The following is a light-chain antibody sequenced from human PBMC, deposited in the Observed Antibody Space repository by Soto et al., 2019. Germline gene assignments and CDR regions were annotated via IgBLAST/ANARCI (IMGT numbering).Light chain of an antibody. J-gene: IGKJ2*01. CDR2: GAS. V-gene: IGKV3-20*01. Sequence: EIVLTQSPGNLSLSPGERATLSCRASQSVTSIYVAWYQQKPGQAPRLLIYGASSRATGIPARFRGSGSGTDFTLTINRLKRDDFAVYYCQQYGRPPWTFFLGTKLEIK. CDR1: QSVTSIY. CDR3: QQYGRPPWT.